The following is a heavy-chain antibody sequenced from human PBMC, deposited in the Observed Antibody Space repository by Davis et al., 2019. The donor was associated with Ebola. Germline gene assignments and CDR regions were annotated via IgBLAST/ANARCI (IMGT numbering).Heavy chain of an antibody. V-gene: IGHV4-61*09. CDR3: ARVFASLNWAPVGRRKAADLHFDY. CDR2: ISRTGTT. Sequence: PSETLSLTCLVSGASISRDVYQWSWLRQPAGKGLEWIGHISRTGTTNYNSSLKSRVTISADTSNNQFSLTLRAVTAADTAIYYCARVFASLNWAPVGRRKAADLHFDYWGQGTQVTVSS. J-gene: IGHJ4*02. D-gene: IGHD1-26*01. CDR1: GASISRDVYQ.